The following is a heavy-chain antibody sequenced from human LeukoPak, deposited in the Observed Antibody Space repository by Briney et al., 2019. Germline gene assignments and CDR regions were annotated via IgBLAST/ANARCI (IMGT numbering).Heavy chain of an antibody. V-gene: IGHV3-30*02. CDR1: GFTFSSYG. CDR3: ARHRRSSSWYGY. J-gene: IGHJ4*02. CDR2: IRYDGSNK. D-gene: IGHD6-13*01. Sequence: GGSLRLSCAASGFTFSSYGMHWVRQAPGKGLEWVAFIRYDGSNKYYADSVKGRFTISRDNSKNTLYLQMNSLRAEDTAVYYCARHRRSSSWYGYWGQGTLVTVSS.